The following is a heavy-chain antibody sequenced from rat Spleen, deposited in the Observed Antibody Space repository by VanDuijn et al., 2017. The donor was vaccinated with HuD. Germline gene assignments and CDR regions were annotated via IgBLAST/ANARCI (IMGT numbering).Heavy chain of an antibody. D-gene: IGHD2-7*01. V-gene: IGHV2-19*01. Sequence: QVQLKESGPGLVQPSQTLSLTCTVSGFSLTDYSVHWVRQPPGKGLEWMGRIQSGGSTDYNSALKSRLSISRDTSKSQVFLKMNSLQTGDTATYYCARDENGYLNLWFAYWGQGVMVTVSS. CDR2: IQSGGST. CDR3: ARDENGYLNLWFAY. J-gene: IGHJ2*01. CDR1: GFSLTDYS.